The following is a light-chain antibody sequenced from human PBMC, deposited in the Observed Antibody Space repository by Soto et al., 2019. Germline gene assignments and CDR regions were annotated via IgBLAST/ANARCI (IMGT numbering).Light chain of an antibody. CDR2: DAS. J-gene: IGKJ4*01. CDR3: QQPSYAVT. Sequence: SQTPGTQSLSPGERATLSCRSSQSASSSYLAWYHQKPGQAPRLLIYDASXRATGIPARFTGSGSGTDFTLTIRTLETEDFEVYCCQQPSYAVTLGGGAKV. CDR1: QSASSSY. V-gene: IGKV3D-20*02.